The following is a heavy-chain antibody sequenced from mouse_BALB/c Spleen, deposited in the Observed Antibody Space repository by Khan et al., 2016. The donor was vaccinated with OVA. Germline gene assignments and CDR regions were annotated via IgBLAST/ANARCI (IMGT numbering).Heavy chain of an antibody. V-gene: IGHV1-4*01. CDR3: VRDGAYHRNDGWFAY. D-gene: IGHD2-14*01. CDR1: GYTFTSYT. Sequence: QVQLQQSGAELARPGASVKMSCKASGYTFTSYTIHWIKKRPGQGLEWIGYINPSNGYTNYNQKFKDKATLTTDKSSTTAYRQRGSLTSDDSAVYNCVRDGAYHRNDGWFAYWGQGTLVTVSA. J-gene: IGHJ3*01. CDR2: INPSNGYT.